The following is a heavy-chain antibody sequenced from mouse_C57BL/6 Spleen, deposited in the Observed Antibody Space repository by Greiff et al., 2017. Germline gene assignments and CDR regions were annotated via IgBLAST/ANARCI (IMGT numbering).Heavy chain of an antibody. CDR3: ARTFITTVVAVPYFDY. D-gene: IGHD1-1*01. J-gene: IGHJ2*01. CDR2: IHPNSGST. V-gene: IGHV1-64*01. Sequence: VQLQQPGAELVKPGASVKLSCKASGYTFTSYWMHWVKQRPGHGLEWIGMIHPNSGSTNYNEKFKSKATLTVDKSSSTAYMQLSSLTSEDSAVYYCARTFITTVVAVPYFDYWGQGTTLTVSS. CDR1: GYTFTSYW.